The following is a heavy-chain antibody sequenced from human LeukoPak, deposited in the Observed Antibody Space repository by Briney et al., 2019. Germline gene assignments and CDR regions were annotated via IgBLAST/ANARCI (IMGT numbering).Heavy chain of an antibody. CDR1: GYTLTGYY. CDR3: ARGYCSGGSCYSVENWFDP. J-gene: IGHJ5*02. V-gene: IGHV1-2*06. CDR2: INPNSGGT. Sequence: GASVKVSCKASGYTLTGYYMHWVRQAPGQGREWIGRINPNSGGTNYAQKLQGRVTMTRDTSIRTAYMGLSRLRSDDTAVYYCARGYCSGGSCYSVENWFDPWGQGTLVTVSS. D-gene: IGHD2-15*01.